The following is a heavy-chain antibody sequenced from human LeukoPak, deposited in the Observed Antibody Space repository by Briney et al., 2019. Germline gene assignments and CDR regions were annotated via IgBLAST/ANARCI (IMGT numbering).Heavy chain of an antibody. V-gene: IGHV4-39*01. D-gene: IGHD3-3*01. Sequence: PSETLSLTCTVSGGSISSSSYYWGWIRQPPGKGLEWIGSIYYSESTYYNPSLKSRVTISVDTSKNQFSLKLSSVTAADTAVYYCARPYYDFWSGYQTDDAFDIWGQGTMVTVSS. CDR1: GGSISSSSYY. J-gene: IGHJ3*02. CDR3: ARPYYDFWSGYQTDDAFDI. CDR2: IYYSEST.